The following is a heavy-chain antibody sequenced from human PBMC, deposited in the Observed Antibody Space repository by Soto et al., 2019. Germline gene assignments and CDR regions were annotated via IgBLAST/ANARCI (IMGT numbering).Heavy chain of an antibody. CDR2: ISYDGSNK. D-gene: IGHD3-10*01. Sequence: QVQLVESGGGVVQPGRSLRLSCAASGFTFSSYGMHWVRQAPGKGLEWVAVISYDGSNKYYADSVKGRFTISRDNSKNTLYLQMNSLRAEDTAVYYCAKDQGEWFVEFDYWGQGTLVTVSS. J-gene: IGHJ4*02. CDR3: AKDQGEWFVEFDY. V-gene: IGHV3-30*18. CDR1: GFTFSSYG.